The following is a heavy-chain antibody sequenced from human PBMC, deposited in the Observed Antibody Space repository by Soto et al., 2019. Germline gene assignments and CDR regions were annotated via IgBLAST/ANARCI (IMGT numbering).Heavy chain of an antibody. CDR1: GFTFSCDW. V-gene: IGHV3-7*01. CDR2: IKQDGGEK. J-gene: IGHJ4*02. Sequence: GGSLIPSCAASGFTFSCDWMNCVRQAPGKGLEWVANIKQDGGEKYYVDSVKGRFTISRDNAKNSLYLQMNSLRAEDTAVYYCARDRWWLVHWGQGTLVTVSS. D-gene: IGHD6-19*01. CDR3: ARDRWWLVH.